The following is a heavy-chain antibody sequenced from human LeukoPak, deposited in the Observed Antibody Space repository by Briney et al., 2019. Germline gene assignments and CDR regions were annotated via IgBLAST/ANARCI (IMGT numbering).Heavy chain of an antibody. CDR3: ARSDGYGLVGI. J-gene: IGHJ3*02. D-gene: IGHD3-10*01. CDR2: IYSSGST. V-gene: IGHV4-39*07. CDR1: GVSISSGSNY. Sequence: PSETLSPTCAVSGVSISSGSNYWGWIRQPPGKTLEWIGSIYSSGSTYYNSSLKSRVIILIDTAKNHFSLNLSSVTAADTAVYYCARSDGYGLVGIWGQGTMVTVSS.